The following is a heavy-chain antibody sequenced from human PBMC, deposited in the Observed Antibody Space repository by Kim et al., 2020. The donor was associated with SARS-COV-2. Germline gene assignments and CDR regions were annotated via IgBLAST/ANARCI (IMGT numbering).Heavy chain of an antibody. V-gene: IGHV3-11*05. CDR2: ISSSSSYT. D-gene: IGHD6-6*01. CDR1: GFTFSDYY. Sequence: GGSLRLSCAASGFTFSDYYMSWIRLAPGKGLEWVSYISSSSSYTNYADSVKGRFTISRDNAKNSLYLQMNSLRAEDTAVYYCARGESIAAFYGMDVWGQGTTVTVSS. J-gene: IGHJ6*02. CDR3: ARGESIAAFYGMDV.